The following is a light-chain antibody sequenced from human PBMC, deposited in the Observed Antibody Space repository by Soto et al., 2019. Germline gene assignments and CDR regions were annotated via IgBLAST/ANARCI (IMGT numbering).Light chain of an antibody. J-gene: IGKJ3*01. CDR1: QGISSA. CDR2: DAS. CDR3: QQFNSYPRT. Sequence: AIRLTQSPSSLSASVGDRVTITCLASQGISSALAWYQQKPGQAPKLLIYDASSLESGVPSRFSGSGSGTDFTLTISSLQPEDFATYYCQQFNSYPRTFGPGTKVDIK. V-gene: IGKV1-13*02.